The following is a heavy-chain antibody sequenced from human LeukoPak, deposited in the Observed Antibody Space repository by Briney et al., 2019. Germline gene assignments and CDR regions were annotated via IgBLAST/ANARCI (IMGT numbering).Heavy chain of an antibody. CDR2: ISSSSSTI. Sequence: GGSLRLSCAASGFTFSSYSMNWVRQAPGKGLEWVSYISSSSSTIYYADSVKGRFTISRDNAKNSLYLQMNSLRAEDTAVYYCARADIVVVPAAGTWALDYWGQGTLVTVSS. CDR1: GFTFSSYS. J-gene: IGHJ4*02. CDR3: ARADIVVVPAAGTWALDY. D-gene: IGHD2-2*01. V-gene: IGHV3-48*04.